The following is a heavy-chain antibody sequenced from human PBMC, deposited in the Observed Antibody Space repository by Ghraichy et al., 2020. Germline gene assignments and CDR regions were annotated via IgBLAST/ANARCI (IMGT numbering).Heavy chain of an antibody. Sequence: GGSLRLSCAASGFTVSRDYINWVRQVPGKGLEWVSLIYSGGSTDYADSVKGRFTISGDNSKNTLYLQMNSLRAEDTAVYYCARDSRSHAFDVWGRGTLVTVSS. J-gene: IGHJ3*01. V-gene: IGHV3-66*01. CDR1: GFTVSRDY. CDR2: IYSGGST. CDR3: ARDSRSHAFDV.